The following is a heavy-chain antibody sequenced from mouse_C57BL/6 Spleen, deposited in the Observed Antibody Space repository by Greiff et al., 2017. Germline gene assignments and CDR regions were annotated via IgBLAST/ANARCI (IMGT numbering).Heavy chain of an antibody. J-gene: IGHJ3*01. CDR1: GYTFTGYW. Sequence: QVQLQQSGAELMKPGASVKLSCKATGYTFTGYWIEWVKQRPGHGLEWIGEILPGSGSTNYYEKFKGKATFTADTSSNTAYMQLSSLTTEDSAIYYCARRRKNDYDGFAYWGQGTLVTVSA. D-gene: IGHD2-4*01. CDR2: ILPGSGST. CDR3: ARRRKNDYDGFAY. V-gene: IGHV1-9*01.